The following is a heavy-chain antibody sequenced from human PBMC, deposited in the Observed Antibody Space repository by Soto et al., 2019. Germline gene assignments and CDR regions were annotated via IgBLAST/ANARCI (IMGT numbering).Heavy chain of an antibody. CDR3: AKDHELEWVPYMDV. CDR1: GFTFSSYG. CDR2: ISYDGSNK. V-gene: IGHV3-30*18. J-gene: IGHJ6*03. Sequence: PGGSLRLSCAASGFTFSSYGMHWVRQAPGKGLEWVAVISYDGSNKYYADSVKGRFTISRDNSKNTLYLQMNSLRAEDTAVYYCAKDHELEWVPYMDVWGKGTTVTVSS. D-gene: IGHD3-3*01.